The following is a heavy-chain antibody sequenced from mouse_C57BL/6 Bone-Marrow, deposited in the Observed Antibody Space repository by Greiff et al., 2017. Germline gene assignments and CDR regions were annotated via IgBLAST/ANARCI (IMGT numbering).Heavy chain of an antibody. CDR3: ARYTDYDGDYDAMDY. J-gene: IGHJ4*01. Sequence: EVNLVESGGGLVQPGGSLSLSCAASGFTFTDYYMSWVRQPPGKALEWLGFIRNKANGYTTEYSASVKGRFTISRDNSQSILYLQMNALRAEDSATYYCARYTDYDGDYDAMDYWGQGTSVTVSS. D-gene: IGHD2-4*01. CDR1: GFTFTDYY. CDR2: IRNKANGYTT. V-gene: IGHV7-3*01.